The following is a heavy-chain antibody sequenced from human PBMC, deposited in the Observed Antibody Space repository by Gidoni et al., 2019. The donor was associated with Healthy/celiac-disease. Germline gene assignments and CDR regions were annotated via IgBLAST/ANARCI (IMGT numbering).Heavy chain of an antibody. J-gene: IGHJ6*02. CDR1: GFTFSSCS. CDR3: AREVFGRYYYYGMDV. Sequence: EVQLVESGGGLVKPGGSLRLSCAASGFTFSSCSMNWVRQAPGKGLEWVSSISSSSSYIYYADSVKGRCTISRDNAKNSLYLQMNSLRAEDTAVYYCAREVFGRYYYYGMDVWGQGTTVTVSS. D-gene: IGHD3-10*01. V-gene: IGHV3-21*01. CDR2: ISSSSSYI.